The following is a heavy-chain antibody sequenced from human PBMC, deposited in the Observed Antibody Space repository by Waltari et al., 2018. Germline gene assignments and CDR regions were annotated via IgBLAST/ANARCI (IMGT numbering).Heavy chain of an antibody. J-gene: IGHJ2*01. V-gene: IGHV4-38-2*02. Sequence: QVQLQESGPGLVKPSETLSLTCAVSGYSISSGYYWGWIRQPPGKGLGWIVSIWHSGSTYYSPSLKSRVTLSVDTSRNQFSLKLTSLTAADTAVYFCARDLILGDTWYFDLWGRGTLVTVSS. D-gene: IGHD3-16*01. CDR2: IWHSGST. CDR1: GYSISSGYY. CDR3: ARDLILGDTWYFDL.